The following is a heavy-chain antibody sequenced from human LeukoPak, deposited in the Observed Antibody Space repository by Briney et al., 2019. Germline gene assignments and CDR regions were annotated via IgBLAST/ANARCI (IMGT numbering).Heavy chain of an antibody. Sequence: PSETLSLTCVVYGGSFSGYYWSWIRQPPGKGLEWIGEINHSGSTNYNPSLKSRVTISVDTSKNQFSLKLSSVTAADTAVYYCARGRYDILTGYSTYYFDYWGQGTLVTVSS. CDR2: INHSGST. CDR3: ARGRYDILTGYSTYYFDY. CDR1: GGSFSGYY. J-gene: IGHJ4*02. V-gene: IGHV4-34*01. D-gene: IGHD3-9*01.